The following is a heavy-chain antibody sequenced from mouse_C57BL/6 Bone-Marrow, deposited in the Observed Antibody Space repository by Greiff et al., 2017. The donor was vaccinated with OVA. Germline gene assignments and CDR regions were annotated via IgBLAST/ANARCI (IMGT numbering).Heavy chain of an antibody. CDR3: ASRVTTYFDD. Sequence: EVLLVESGGGLVKPGGSLKLSCAASGFTFSDYGMHWVRQAPEKGLEWVAYISSGSSTIYYADTVKGRFTISRDNATNTLFLQMTGLRSEDTARYYYASRVTTYFDDWGQGATLTVYS. V-gene: IGHV5-17*01. CDR2: ISSGSSTI. J-gene: IGHJ2*01. D-gene: IGHD2-2*01. CDR1: GFTFSDYG.